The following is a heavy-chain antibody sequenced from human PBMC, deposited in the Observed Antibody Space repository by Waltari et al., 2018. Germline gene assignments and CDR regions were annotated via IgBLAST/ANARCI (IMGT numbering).Heavy chain of an antibody. J-gene: IGHJ4*02. D-gene: IGHD4-17*01. CDR1: GFTFSSYA. V-gene: IGHV3-30-3*01. Sequence: QVQLVESGGGVVQPGRSLRLSCSASGFTFSSYAMHWVRQAPGKGLEWVAVISYDGSNKYYADSVKGRFTISRDNSKNTLYLQMNSLRAEDTAVYYCARGGHDYGDYFFYWGQGTLVTVSS. CDR3: ARGGHDYGDYFFY. CDR2: ISYDGSNK.